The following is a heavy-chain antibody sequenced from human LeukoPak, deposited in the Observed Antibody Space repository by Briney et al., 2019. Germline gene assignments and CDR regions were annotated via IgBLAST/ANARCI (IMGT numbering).Heavy chain of an antibody. CDR1: GFNFNDAA. Sequence: PGGSLRLSRAASGFNFNDAAMTWVRHAPGKGLEWVSLIASSGSNRYFTASVRGRFTISRDNSKKTLSLQMNSLRVEDTAIYYCAKDIQLSAWGLGTMVTVSS. D-gene: IGHD5-24*01. CDR3: AKDIQLSA. CDR2: IASSGSNR. J-gene: IGHJ3*01. V-gene: IGHV3-23*01.